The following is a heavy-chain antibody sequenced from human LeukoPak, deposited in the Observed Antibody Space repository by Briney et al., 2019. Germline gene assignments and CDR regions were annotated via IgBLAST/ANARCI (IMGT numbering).Heavy chain of an antibody. Sequence: PEGSLRLSCAASGFTFSSYAMSWVRQTPGKGLEWVSGITASGGSTYHADSVKGRFTISRDNSINTLNLQTNNLRAEDTAIYYCAKGLGFWSGYYTPFDYWGQGSSVTVSS. V-gene: IGHV3-23*01. CDR3: AKGLGFWSGYYTPFDY. CDR1: GFTFSSYA. J-gene: IGHJ4*02. D-gene: IGHD3-3*01. CDR2: ITASGGST.